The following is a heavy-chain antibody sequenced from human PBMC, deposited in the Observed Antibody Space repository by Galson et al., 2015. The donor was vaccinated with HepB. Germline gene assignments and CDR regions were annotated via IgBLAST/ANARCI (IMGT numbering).Heavy chain of an antibody. D-gene: IGHD6-6*01. V-gene: IGHV3-15*01. J-gene: IGHJ4*02. Sequence: SLRLSCAASEFIFNNAWMSWVRQAPGKGLEWVGRIKSEEDGGTAHYAEPVKGRFVISRDDPRDTLYLQMNRLQVEDTALYYCTTLVTYWGQGVRVTVSS. CDR2: IKSEEDGGTA. CDR1: EFIFNNAW. CDR3: TTLVTY.